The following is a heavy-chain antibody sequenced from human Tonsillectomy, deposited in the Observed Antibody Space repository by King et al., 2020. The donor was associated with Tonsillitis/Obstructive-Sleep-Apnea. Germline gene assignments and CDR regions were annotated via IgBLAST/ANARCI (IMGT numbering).Heavy chain of an antibody. D-gene: IGHD1-26*01. CDR2: IKSITDGGTT. CDR3: TTGGATNKVPY. J-gene: IGHJ4*02. V-gene: IGHV3-15*01. Sequence: VQLVESGGGLVKPGGSLRLSCAASGFTFSNAWMSWVRQAPGKGLEWVGRIKSITDGGTTDYAAPVKGRFTISRDDSKNTLYLQMNSLKTEDTAVYYCTTGGATNKVPYWGQGTLVTVSS. CDR1: GFTFSNAW.